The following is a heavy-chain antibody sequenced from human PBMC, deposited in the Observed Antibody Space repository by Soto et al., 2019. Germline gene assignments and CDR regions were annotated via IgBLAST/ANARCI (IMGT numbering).Heavy chain of an antibody. D-gene: IGHD3-3*01. CDR3: AKVASLTIFVVAACES. V-gene: IGHV3-23*01. CDR2: ISDNGDTADNP. CDR1: GFTVNNYA. Sequence: EVQLLESGGGLVQPGGSRRLSCVASGFTVNNYAMTWVRQAPGKWLELFSLISDNGDTADNPRYADSVKGRFTISRDNSRSTLYLEMNRLRAEDTAVYYCAKVASLTIFVVAACESLGQGTLVTVSS. J-gene: IGHJ5*02.